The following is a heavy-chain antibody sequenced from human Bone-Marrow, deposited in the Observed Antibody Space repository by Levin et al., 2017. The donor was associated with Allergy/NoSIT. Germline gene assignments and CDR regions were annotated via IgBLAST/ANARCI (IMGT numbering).Heavy chain of an antibody. J-gene: IGHJ3*01. CDR2: IYYTGGA. Sequence: SETLSHTCTVSGGSINSRDYYWSWIRQPPGKGLEWVGYIYYTGGAYYSPSLQSRLSISVDTSNNLFSLNVSSVTAADTAIYYCARATPTNTFDVWGQGTMVTVSS. CDR1: GGSINSRDYY. CDR3: ARATPTNTFDV. V-gene: IGHV4-30-4*01.